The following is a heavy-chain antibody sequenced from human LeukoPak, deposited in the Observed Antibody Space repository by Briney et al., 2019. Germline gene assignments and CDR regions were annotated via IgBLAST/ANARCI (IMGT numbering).Heavy chain of an antibody. CDR3: AKADYDILTGYHRDFDY. Sequence: GGSLRLSCAASGFTFSSYWMSWVRQAPGKGLEWVANIKQDGSEKYYVDSVKGRFTISRDNAKNSLYLQMSSLRADDTAVYYCAKADYDILTGYHRDFDYWGQGTLVTVSS. V-gene: IGHV3-7*01. J-gene: IGHJ4*02. D-gene: IGHD3-9*01. CDR1: GFTFSSYW. CDR2: IKQDGSEK.